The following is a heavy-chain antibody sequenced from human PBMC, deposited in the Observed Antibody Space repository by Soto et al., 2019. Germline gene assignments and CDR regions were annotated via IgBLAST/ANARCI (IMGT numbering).Heavy chain of an antibody. Sequence: EVQLVESGGGLVQPGGSLRLSCAASGFTFSSYSMNWARQATGKGLEWVSYISSSDTTIYYADSVNGRFTISRDNVKNSLCRQLNSLLDEDTAVYFCARDRRWYYYDTGGSVGGEAFDICGQGTVVTVSS. CDR1: GFTFSSYS. CDR3: ARDRRWYYYDTGGSVGGEAFDI. CDR2: ISSSDTTI. J-gene: IGHJ3*02. V-gene: IGHV3-48*02. D-gene: IGHD3-22*01.